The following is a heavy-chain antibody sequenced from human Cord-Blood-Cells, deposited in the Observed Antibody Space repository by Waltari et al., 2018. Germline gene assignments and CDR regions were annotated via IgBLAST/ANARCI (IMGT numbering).Heavy chain of an antibody. D-gene: IGHD1-7*01. CDR1: GYTFTGYY. CDR3: AGEPPPFTGTNRRYYYYYGMDV. V-gene: IGHV1-2*02. Sequence: QVQLVQSGAEVKKPGASVKVSCKASGYTFTGYYMHWVRQAPGQGPEWMGWIKPNSGGTNKAQKFQGRVTMPRDKANSTADTEASRLRSDDPAVYYCAGEPPPFTGTNRRYYYYYGMDVWGQGTTVTVSS. CDR2: IKPNSGGT. J-gene: IGHJ6*02.